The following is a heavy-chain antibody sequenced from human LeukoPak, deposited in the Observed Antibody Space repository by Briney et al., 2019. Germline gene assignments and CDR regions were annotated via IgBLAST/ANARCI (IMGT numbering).Heavy chain of an antibody. CDR2: INPNSGGT. Sequence: GASVKVSCKASGYTFTGYYMHWVRQAPGQGLEWMGWINPNSGGTNYAQKFQGRVTMTRDTSIGTAYMELSRLRSDDTAVYYCARDPYYDSSGYPTIDYWGQGTLVTVSS. D-gene: IGHD3-22*01. J-gene: IGHJ4*02. CDR3: ARDPYYDSSGYPTIDY. CDR1: GYTFTGYY. V-gene: IGHV1-2*02.